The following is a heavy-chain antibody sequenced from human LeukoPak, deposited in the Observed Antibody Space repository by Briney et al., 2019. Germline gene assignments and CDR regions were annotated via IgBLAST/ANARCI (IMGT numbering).Heavy chain of an antibody. J-gene: IGHJ4*02. CDR3: AAMVRGVSGY. Sequence: ASVKVSCKASGYTFTGYYMHWVRQAPGQGLEWMGWLNPNSGGAIYAQRFQGRVTMTRDTSISTAYMELSSLRSEDTAVYYCAAMVRGVSGYWGQGTLVTVSS. CDR2: LNPNSGGA. CDR1: GYTFTGYY. V-gene: IGHV1-2*02. D-gene: IGHD3-10*01.